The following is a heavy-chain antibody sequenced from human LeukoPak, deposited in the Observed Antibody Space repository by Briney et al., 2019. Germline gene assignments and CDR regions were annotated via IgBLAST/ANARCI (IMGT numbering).Heavy chain of an antibody. CDR1: GFTFSSYS. V-gene: IGHV3-21*01. CDR2: ISSSSSYI. D-gene: IGHD4-23*01. CDR3: ARKTTVVTPHASDWVYYYYMDV. Sequence: GGSLRLSCAASGFTFSSYSMNWVRQAPGRGLEWVSSISSSSSYIYYADSVKGRFTISRDNAKNSLYLQMNSLRAEDTAVYYCARKTTVVTPHASDWVYYYYMDVWGKGTTVTISS. J-gene: IGHJ6*03.